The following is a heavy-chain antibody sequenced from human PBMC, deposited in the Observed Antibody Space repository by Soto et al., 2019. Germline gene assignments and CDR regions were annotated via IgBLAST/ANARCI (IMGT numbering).Heavy chain of an antibody. CDR3: ARETGSYAGRKGFDY. CDR2: IYNNGST. V-gene: IGHV4-59*08. J-gene: IGHJ4*02. D-gene: IGHD3-9*01. CDR1: GGSINSYY. Sequence: QVQLQESGPGLVKPSETLSLTCTVSGGSINSYYWSWILQPPGRGLEGIGYIYNNGSTNYSTSLKSRITISVDTPKIQVALKLNSVTGADTAVDYGARETGSYAGRKGFDYWGRLTLVTVSA.